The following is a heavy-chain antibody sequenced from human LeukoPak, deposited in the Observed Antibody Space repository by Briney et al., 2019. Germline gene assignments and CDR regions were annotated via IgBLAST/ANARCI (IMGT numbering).Heavy chain of an antibody. V-gene: IGHV3-73*01. Sequence: GGSLRLSCAASGFTFSGSALHWVRQASGKGLEWVGRIRSTANGYATAYAASVKGRFTVSRDDSKNTAYLQMDSLKTEDTAVYYCAKGPVVTFDIWGQGTMVTVSS. CDR2: IRSTANGYAT. D-gene: IGHD2-15*01. CDR1: GFTFSGSA. CDR3: AKGPVVTFDI. J-gene: IGHJ3*02.